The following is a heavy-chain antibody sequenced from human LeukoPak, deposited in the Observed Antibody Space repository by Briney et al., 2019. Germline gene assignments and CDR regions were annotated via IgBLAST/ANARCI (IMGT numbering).Heavy chain of an antibody. Sequence: ASVKVSCKASGYTFTSYDINWVRQATGQGLEWMGWMNPNSGNTGYAQKFQGRVTMTRNTSISTAYMELSSLRSEATAVYSCATAYSSSSGAFDTWGQGTMVTVSS. CDR2: MNPNSGNT. D-gene: IGHD6-6*01. V-gene: IGHV1-8*01. CDR3: ATAYSSSSGAFDT. J-gene: IGHJ3*02. CDR1: GYTFTSYD.